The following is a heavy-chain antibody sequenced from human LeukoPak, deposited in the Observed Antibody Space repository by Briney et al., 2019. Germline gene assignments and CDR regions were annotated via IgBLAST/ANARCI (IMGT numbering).Heavy chain of an antibody. CDR3: ARDNAYMFDY. CDR2: ISYDGSNK. D-gene: IGHD2-2*01. Sequence: GRSLRLSCAASGFTFSSYAMHWVRQAPGKGLEWVAVISYDGSNKYYADSVKGRFTISRDNSKNTLYLQMNSLRAEDTAVYYCARDNAYMFDYWGQGTQVTVSS. J-gene: IGHJ4*02. V-gene: IGHV3-30-3*01. CDR1: GFTFSSYA.